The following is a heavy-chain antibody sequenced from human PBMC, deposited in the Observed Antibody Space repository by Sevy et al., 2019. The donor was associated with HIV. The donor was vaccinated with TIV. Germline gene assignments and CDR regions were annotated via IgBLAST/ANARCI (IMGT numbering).Heavy chain of an antibody. Sequence: GGSLRLSCTASGFTFSDYAMSWVRQAPGKGLEWVGFIKTETYGGTTEYAASVKGRFIISRDDSKNIAYLQMNSLKTEDTAVYYCTRDLYGSGWFYFDYWGQGTLVTVSS. V-gene: IGHV3-49*04. CDR2: IKTETYGGTT. J-gene: IGHJ4*02. D-gene: IGHD6-19*01. CDR3: TRDLYGSGWFYFDY. CDR1: GFTFSDYA.